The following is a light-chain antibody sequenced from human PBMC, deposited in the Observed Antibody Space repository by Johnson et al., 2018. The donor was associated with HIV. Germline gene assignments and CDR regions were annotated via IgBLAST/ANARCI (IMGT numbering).Light chain of an antibody. CDR3: GTWDSSLSAARV. J-gene: IGLJ1*01. CDR1: SSNIGKNY. V-gene: IGLV1-51*01. Sequence: QSALTQPPSVSAAPGQKVTISCSGSSSNIGKNYVSWYHQVPGTAPKLLIYDNNKRTSGIPDRFSGSKAGTSATLRITGLPPGYEADYDCGTWDSSLSAARVFGTGTNVTVL. CDR2: DNN.